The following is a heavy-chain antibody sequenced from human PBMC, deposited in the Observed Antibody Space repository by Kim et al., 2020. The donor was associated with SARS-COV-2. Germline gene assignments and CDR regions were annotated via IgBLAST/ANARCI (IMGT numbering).Heavy chain of an antibody. CDR2: AT. V-gene: IGHV3-73*01. Sequence: ATAYAASVKGRFTISRDDSKNTAYLQMNSLKTEDTAVYYCTRHGGGLAGYWGQGTLVTVSS. D-gene: IGHD3-16*01. J-gene: IGHJ4*02. CDR3: TRHGGGLAGY.